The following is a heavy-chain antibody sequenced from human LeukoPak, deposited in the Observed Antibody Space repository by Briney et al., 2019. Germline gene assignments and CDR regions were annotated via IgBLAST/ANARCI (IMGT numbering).Heavy chain of an antibody. CDR2: ISGSGGST. CDR1: GFTFDDYA. D-gene: IGHD4-17*01. Sequence: GRSLRLSCAASGFTFDDYAMHWVRQAPGKGLEWVSAISGSGGSTYYSDSVKGRFTISRDNSREMLYLQMNSLRVEDTAVYYCAKDPNGDYVGAFDSWGQGTMVTVSS. V-gene: IGHV3-23*01. CDR3: AKDPNGDYVGAFDS. J-gene: IGHJ3*02.